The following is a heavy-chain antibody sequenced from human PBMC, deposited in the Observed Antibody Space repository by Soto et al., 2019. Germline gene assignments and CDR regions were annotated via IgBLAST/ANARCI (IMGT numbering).Heavy chain of an antibody. Sequence: SETLSLTCTVSGCSISSYYWSWIRQPPGKGLEWIGYIYYSGSTNYNPSLKSRVTISVDTSKNQFSLKLSSVTAADTAVYYCARGTSRGYDFWSGYYATKYYYYGMDVWGQGTTVTVSS. J-gene: IGHJ6*02. V-gene: IGHV4-59*01. CDR2: IYYSGST. D-gene: IGHD3-3*01. CDR3: ARGTSRGYDFWSGYYATKYYYYGMDV. CDR1: GCSISSYY.